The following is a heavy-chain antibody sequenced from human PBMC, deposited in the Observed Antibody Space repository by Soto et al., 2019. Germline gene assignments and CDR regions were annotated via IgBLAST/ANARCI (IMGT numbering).Heavy chain of an antibody. J-gene: IGHJ6*03. CDR3: ARQLRPFGYYYYYMDV. D-gene: IGHD2-2*01. V-gene: IGHV1-18*01. Sequence: ASVKVSCKASGYTFTSYGISWVRQAPGQGLEWMGWVSAYNGNTNYAQKLQGRVTMTTDTSTSTAYMELRSLRSDDTAVYYCARQLRPFGYYYYYMDVWGKGTTVTVSS. CDR1: GYTFTSYG. CDR2: VSAYNGNT.